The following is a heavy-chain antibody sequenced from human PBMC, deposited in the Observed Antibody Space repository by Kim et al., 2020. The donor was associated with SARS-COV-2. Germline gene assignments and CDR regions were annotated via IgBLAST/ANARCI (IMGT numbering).Heavy chain of an antibody. V-gene: IGHV3-13*01. Sequence: YPGSVKGRFTISSENAKDSLYLQMNGLRAGDTAVYYCARGGSGWYAFDIWGQGTMVTVSS. D-gene: IGHD6-19*01. CDR3: ARGGSGWYAFDI. J-gene: IGHJ3*02.